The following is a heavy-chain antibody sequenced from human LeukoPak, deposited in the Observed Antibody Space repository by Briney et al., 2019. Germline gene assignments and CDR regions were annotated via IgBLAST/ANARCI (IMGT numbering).Heavy chain of an antibody. J-gene: IGHJ4*02. Sequence: PGGSLRLSCAASGFTFSSYAMSWVRQAPGKGLEWVSAISGSGGSTYYADSVKGRFTISRGNSKNTPYLQMNSLRAEDTAVYYCAKAPVYYYDSSGYVNYWGQGTLVTVSS. CDR1: GFTFSSYA. D-gene: IGHD3-22*01. V-gene: IGHV3-23*01. CDR3: AKAPVYYYDSSGYVNY. CDR2: ISGSGGST.